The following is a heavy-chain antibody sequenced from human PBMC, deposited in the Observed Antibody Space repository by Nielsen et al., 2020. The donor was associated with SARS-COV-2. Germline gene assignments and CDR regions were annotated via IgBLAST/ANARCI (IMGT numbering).Heavy chain of an antibody. D-gene: IGHD2-2*01. CDR2: IYYSGST. CDR1: GGSISSYY. V-gene: IGHV4-59*01. Sequence: SETLSLTCTVSGGSISSYYWSWIRQPQGKGLEWIGYIYYSGSTNYNPSLKSRVTISVDTSKNQFSLKLSSVTAADTAVYYCARDHCSSTSCYNWFDPWGQGTLVTVSS. CDR3: ARDHCSSTSCYNWFDP. J-gene: IGHJ5*02.